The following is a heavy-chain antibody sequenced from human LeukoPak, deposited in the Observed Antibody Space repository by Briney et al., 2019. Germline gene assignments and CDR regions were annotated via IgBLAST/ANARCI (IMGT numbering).Heavy chain of an antibody. CDR1: GFIFPNYW. CDR3: ARDHEGPYYYDSSGYDI. CDR2: INQDGSAQ. V-gene: IGHV3-7*01. D-gene: IGHD3-22*01. Sequence: GGSLRLSCAASGFIFPNYWMNWVRQAPGKGLEWVAYINQDGSAQYYLDSVKGRFTISRDNTQQSLFLQMDSLRAEDTAFYYCARDHEGPYYYDSSGYDIWGQGTLVTVSS. J-gene: IGHJ4*02.